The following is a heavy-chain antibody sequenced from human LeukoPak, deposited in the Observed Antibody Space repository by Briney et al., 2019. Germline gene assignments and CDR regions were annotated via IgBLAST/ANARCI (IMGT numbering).Heavy chain of an antibody. D-gene: IGHD3-22*01. Sequence: PGGSLRLSCAASGFTVSNKYMSWVRQAPGKGLEWVSVIYSGGGTYYADSVKGRFTISRDNSKNTLYLQMNSLRVEDTAIYYCARAGGYSSGYWDYWGQGTLVTVSS. CDR2: IYSGGGT. CDR1: GFTVSNKY. J-gene: IGHJ4*02. CDR3: ARAGGYSSGYWDY. V-gene: IGHV3-53*01.